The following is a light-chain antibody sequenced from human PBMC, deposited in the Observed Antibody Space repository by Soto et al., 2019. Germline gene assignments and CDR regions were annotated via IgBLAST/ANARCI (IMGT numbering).Light chain of an antibody. CDR2: AAS. Sequence: DIQMTQSTSSLSASVGDRVTITCRASQSISSYLNWYQQKPGKAPTLLIYAASSLQSGDPSMFIGSGSGTDITLTISSLQPEDFATYYIQQRYSTPPTFVQGTRMEIK. J-gene: IGKJ5*01. CDR1: QSISSY. CDR3: QQRYSTPPT. V-gene: IGKV1-39*01.